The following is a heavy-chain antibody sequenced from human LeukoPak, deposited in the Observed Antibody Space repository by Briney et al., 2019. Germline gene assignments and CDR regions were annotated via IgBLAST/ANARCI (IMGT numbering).Heavy chain of an antibody. CDR3: ARGPRTFLGAVVAATFVFDY. Sequence: PGGSLRLSCAASGFTFSSYSMNWVRQAPGKGLEWVSSISSSSSYIYYADSVKGRFTISRDSAKNSLYLQMNSLRAEDTAVYYCARGPRTFLGAVVAATFVFDYWGQGTLVTVSS. D-gene: IGHD2-15*01. CDR1: GFTFSSYS. V-gene: IGHV3-21*01. J-gene: IGHJ4*02. CDR2: ISSSSSYI.